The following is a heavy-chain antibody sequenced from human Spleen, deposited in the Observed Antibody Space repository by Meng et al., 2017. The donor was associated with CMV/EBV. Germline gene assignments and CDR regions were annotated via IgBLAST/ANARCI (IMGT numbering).Heavy chain of an antibody. CDR1: GGSLNGYY. Sequence: SETLSLTCAVYGGSLNGYYWSWIRQPPGKGLEWIGEVSHSGTTNYNPSLKSRVTISVDTSENQFSLRLNSVTAADTAVYYCARGWDEADAFDIWGQGTMVTVSS. CDR3: ARGWDEADAFDI. J-gene: IGHJ3*02. V-gene: IGHV4-34*01. D-gene: IGHD1-26*01. CDR2: VSHSGTT.